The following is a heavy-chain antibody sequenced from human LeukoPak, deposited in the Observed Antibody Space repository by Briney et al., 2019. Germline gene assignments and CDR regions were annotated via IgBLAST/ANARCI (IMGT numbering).Heavy chain of an antibody. CDR1: GFTFSSYA. CDR3: AKHYDFWSGLTLCYMDV. D-gene: IGHD3-3*01. J-gene: IGHJ6*03. V-gene: IGHV3-23*01. CDR2: ISGSGGST. Sequence: GGSLRLSCAASGFTFSSYAMSWVRQAPGKGLEWVSAISGSGGSTYYADSVKGRFTISRDNSKNTLYLQMNSLRVEDTVVYYCAKHYDFWSGLTLCYMDVWGKGTTVTVSS.